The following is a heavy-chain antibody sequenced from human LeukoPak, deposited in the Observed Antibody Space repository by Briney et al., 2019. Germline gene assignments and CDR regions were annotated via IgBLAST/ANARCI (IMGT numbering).Heavy chain of an antibody. V-gene: IGHV3-23*01. CDR1: GFAFSSYA. D-gene: IGHD1-26*01. CDR3: AKGYSGSYSYYFDY. Sequence: PGGSLRLSCAASGFAFSSYAMSWVRQAPGKGLEWVSAISGSGGSTYCADSVKGRFTISRDNSKNTLYLQMNSLRAEDTAVYYCAKGYSGSYSYYFDYWGQGTLVTVSS. CDR2: ISGSGGST. J-gene: IGHJ4*02.